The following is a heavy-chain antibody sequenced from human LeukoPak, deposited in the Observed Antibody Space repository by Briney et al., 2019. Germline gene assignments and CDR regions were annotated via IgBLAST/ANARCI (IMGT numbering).Heavy chain of an antibody. V-gene: IGHV3-30-3*01. CDR1: GFTFSSYA. D-gene: IGHD3-3*01. J-gene: IGHJ4*02. Sequence: GGSLRLSCAASGFTFSSYAMHWGRQAPGKGLEWVAVISYDGSNKYYADSVKGRFTISRDNSKNTLYLQMNRLRAEDTAVYYCARDSGVLYYDFWSGNFDYWGQGTLVTVSS. CDR2: ISYDGSNK. CDR3: ARDSGVLYYDFWSGNFDY.